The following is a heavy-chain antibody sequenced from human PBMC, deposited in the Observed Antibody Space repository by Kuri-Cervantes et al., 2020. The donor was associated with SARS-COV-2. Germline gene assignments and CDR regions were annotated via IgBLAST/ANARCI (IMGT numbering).Heavy chain of an antibody. CDR2: IYYSGST. CDR1: GGSISSGGYY. V-gene: IGHV4-31*02. D-gene: IGHD3-3*01. J-gene: IGHJ4*02. CDR3: ARSAFGATYYDFWSGFDY. Sequence: SCTVSGGSISSGGYYWSWIRQHPGKGLEWIGYIYYSGSTYCNPSLKSRVTISVDTSKNQFSLKLSSVTAADTAVYYCARSAFGATYYDFWSGFDYWGQGTLVTVSS.